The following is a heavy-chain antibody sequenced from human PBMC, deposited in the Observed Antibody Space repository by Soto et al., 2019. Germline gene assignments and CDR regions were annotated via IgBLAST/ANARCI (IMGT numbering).Heavy chain of an antibody. CDR3: ATEYGTGSRFAY. CDR1: GYTFTSYG. J-gene: IGHJ4*02. V-gene: IGHV1-18*01. D-gene: IGHD3-10*01. CDR2: ISAYNGTT. Sequence: QVQLVQSGAEVKKPGASVKVSCKASGYTFTSYGISWVRQAPGQGLEGMGWISAYNGTTNYAQKLQGRVTMTTATSTSNAYMALRCLRSAATAVYYSATEYGTGSRFAYWGQGTLVTLSS.